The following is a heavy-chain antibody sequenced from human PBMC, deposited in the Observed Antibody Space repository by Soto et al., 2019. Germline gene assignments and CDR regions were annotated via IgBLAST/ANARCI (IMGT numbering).Heavy chain of an antibody. J-gene: IGHJ4*02. V-gene: IGHV3-15*07. Sequence: EVQLVESGGGLVKPGGSLRLSCAASGFTFSNAWMNWVRQAPGKGLEWVGRIKSKTDGGPTDYAAPVKGRFTISRDDSKNTLYLQMNSLKTEDTAVYYCTTTWLLDFDYWGQGTLVTVSS. D-gene: IGHD5-12*01. CDR2: IKSKTDGGPT. CDR3: TTTWLLDFDY. CDR1: GFTFSNAW.